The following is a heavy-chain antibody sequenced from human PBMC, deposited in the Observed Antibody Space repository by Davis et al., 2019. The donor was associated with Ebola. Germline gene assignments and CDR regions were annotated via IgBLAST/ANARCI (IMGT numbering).Heavy chain of an antibody. CDR2: IIPIFGTA. J-gene: IGHJ6*02. Sequence: SVKVSCKASGGTFSSYAISWVRQAPGQGLEWMGGIIPIFGTANYAQKFQGRVTITADKSTSTAYMELSSLRSEDTAVYYCARAGYSGYDPLTNYYYYYGMDVWGQGTTVTVSS. CDR3: ARAGYSGYDPLTNYYYYYGMDV. CDR1: GGTFSSYA. V-gene: IGHV1-69*06. D-gene: IGHD5-12*01.